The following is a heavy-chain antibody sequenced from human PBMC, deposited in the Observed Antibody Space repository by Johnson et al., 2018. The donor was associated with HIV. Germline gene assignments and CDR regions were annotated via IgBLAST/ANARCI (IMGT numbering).Heavy chain of an antibody. Sequence: QVQLVESGGGVVRPGGSLRLSCAASGFNVDDDALSWVRQVPGKGLEWVAFIRYDGSNKYYADSVKGRFTISRDNSKNTLYLQMNSLRAEDTAVFYCARDRGYLDAFDIWGQGTMVTVSS. V-gene: IGHV3-30*02. CDR1: GFNVDDDA. CDR3: ARDRGYLDAFDI. CDR2: IRYDGSNK. J-gene: IGHJ3*02. D-gene: IGHD1-26*01.